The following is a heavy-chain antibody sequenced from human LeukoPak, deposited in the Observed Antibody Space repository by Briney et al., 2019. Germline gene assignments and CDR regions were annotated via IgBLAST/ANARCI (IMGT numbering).Heavy chain of an antibody. Sequence: GESLKISCKGSAYIFTTYWIGWVRQMPGKGLEWMGIIYPGASDTRYSPSFQGQVTISADKSISTAYLQWSSLKASDTAMYYCARQGAARRFDPWGQGTLVTVSS. V-gene: IGHV5-51*01. CDR3: ARQGAARRFDP. CDR2: IYPGASDT. CDR1: AYIFTTYW. D-gene: IGHD1-14*01. J-gene: IGHJ5*02.